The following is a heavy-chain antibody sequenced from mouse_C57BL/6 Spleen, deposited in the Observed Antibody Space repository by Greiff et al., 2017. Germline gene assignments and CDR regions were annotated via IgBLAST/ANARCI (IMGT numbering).Heavy chain of an antibody. V-gene: IGHV1-20*01. CDR2: INPYNGDT. D-gene: IGHD1-2*01. CDR3: ARGFTTATGYLDV. J-gene: IGHJ1*03. CDR1: GYSFTGYF. Sequence: VQLQQSGPELVKPGASVKISCKASGYSFTGYFMNWVMQSHGKSLEWIGRINPYNGDTFYNQKFKGKATLTVDKSSSTAHMELRSLTSEDSAVYYCARGFTTATGYLDVWGTGTTVTVSS.